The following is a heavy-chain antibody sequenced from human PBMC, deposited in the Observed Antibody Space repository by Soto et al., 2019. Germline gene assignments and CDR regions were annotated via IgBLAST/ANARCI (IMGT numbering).Heavy chain of an antibody. CDR1: GGSLSGYS. CDR2: INHSGST. J-gene: IGHJ4*02. CDR3: ARDKITGLFDY. V-gene: IGHV4-34*01. D-gene: IGHD2-8*02. Sequence: QVQLQQWGAGLLKPSETLSLTCAVYGGSLSGYSWTWIRQPPGTGLEWIGEINHSGSTNYNPSLKSRFTISVDTSKNQFSLKLTSVTAADTAVYYCARDKITGLFDYWGQGALVTVSS.